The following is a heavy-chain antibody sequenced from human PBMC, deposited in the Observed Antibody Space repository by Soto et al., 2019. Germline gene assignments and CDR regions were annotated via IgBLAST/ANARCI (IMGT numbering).Heavy chain of an antibody. CDR1: GGDFSNYA. CDR2: IIPIFRTA. D-gene: IGHD6-6*01. CDR3: ARGRYTSSNFDY. V-gene: IGHV1-69*01. Sequence: QVQLVQSGAEVKKPGSSVKVSCKASGGDFSNYAISWVRQAPGQGPEWMGGIIPIFRTATYAQKFQGRVTITADDSTRTAYMELSGLTSEDTADYYCARGRYTSSNFDYWGQGTLVTVSS. J-gene: IGHJ4*02.